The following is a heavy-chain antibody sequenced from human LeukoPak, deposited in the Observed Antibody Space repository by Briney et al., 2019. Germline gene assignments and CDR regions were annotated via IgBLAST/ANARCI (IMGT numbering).Heavy chain of an antibody. D-gene: IGHD5-12*01. J-gene: IGHJ4*02. V-gene: IGHV1-46*01. CDR2: INPSGGST. Sequence: ASVKVSCKAPGYTFTSYYMHWVRQAPGQGLEWMGIINPSGGSTSYAQKFQGRVTMTEDTSTDTAYMELSSLRSEDTAVYYCATSGPFDYWGQGTLVTVSS. CDR3: ATSGPFDY. CDR1: GYTFTSYY.